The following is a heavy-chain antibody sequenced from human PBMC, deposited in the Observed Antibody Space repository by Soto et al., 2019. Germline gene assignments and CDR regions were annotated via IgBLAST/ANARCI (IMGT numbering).Heavy chain of an antibody. D-gene: IGHD2-21*02. CDR3: ARGPDCGGDCYRFFDY. Sequence: PSETLSLTCTVSGGSLSSGAYYWSWIRQHPGEGLEWIGYIYYTGGTNYNPSLKSRLTISVDTSKNHFSPKLNSVTAADTAVYFCARGPDCGGDCYRFFDYWGQGTLVTVSS. V-gene: IGHV4-31*03. CDR2: IYYTGGT. CDR1: GGSLSSGAYY. J-gene: IGHJ4*02.